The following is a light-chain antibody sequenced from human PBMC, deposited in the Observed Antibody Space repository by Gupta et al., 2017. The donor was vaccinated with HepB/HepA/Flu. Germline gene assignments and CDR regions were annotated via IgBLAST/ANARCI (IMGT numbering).Light chain of an antibody. Sequence: TCSGDKLGDKYACWYQQKPGQSPVLVIYQDSKRPSGIPERVSGSNSGNTATLTISGTQAMDEADYYCQAWDSSTAGVFGGGTKLTVL. CDR1: KLGDKY. CDR3: QAWDSSTAGV. CDR2: QDS. V-gene: IGLV3-1*01. J-gene: IGLJ2*01.